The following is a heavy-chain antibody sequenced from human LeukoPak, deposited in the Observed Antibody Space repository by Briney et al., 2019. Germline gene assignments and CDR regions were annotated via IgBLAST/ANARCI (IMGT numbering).Heavy chain of an antibody. CDR1: GGTFSSYA. CDR3: ARPGTYYYDSSGYPYYFDY. CDR2: IIPIFGTA. J-gene: IGHJ4*02. D-gene: IGHD3-22*01. Sequence: SVKVSCKASGGTFSSYAISWVRQAPGHGLEWMGGIIPIFGTANYAQKFQGRVTITADESTSTAYMELSSLRSEGTAVYYCARPGTYYYDSSGYPYYFDYWGQGTLVTVSS. V-gene: IGHV1-69*13.